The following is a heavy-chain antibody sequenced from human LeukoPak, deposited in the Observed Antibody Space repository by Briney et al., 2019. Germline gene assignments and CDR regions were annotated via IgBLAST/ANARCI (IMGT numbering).Heavy chain of an antibody. V-gene: IGHV3-30-3*01. D-gene: IGHD7-27*01. CDR1: GFTFSSYA. Sequence: PGGSLRLSCAASGFTFSSYAMHWVRQAPGKGLEWVAVISYDGSNKYYADSVKGRFTISRDNSKNTLYLQMNSLRGEDTAVYYCARTASGDLTDAFDIWGQGTLVTVSS. CDR2: ISYDGSNK. CDR3: ARTASGDLTDAFDI. J-gene: IGHJ3*02.